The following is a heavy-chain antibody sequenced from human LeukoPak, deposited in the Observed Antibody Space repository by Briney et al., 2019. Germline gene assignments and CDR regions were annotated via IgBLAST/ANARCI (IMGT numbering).Heavy chain of an antibody. CDR1: GFTFSSYI. CDR3: ARDPGIIPVAGSYYIDS. V-gene: IGHV3-48*01. D-gene: IGHD6-19*01. Sequence: GGSLRLSCAVSGFTFSSYIMNWVRQAPGKGLEWVSYISSRSGTTYYADSVKGRFTISRDNAKNSLYLQMNSLRAEDTAVYYCARDPGIIPVAGSYYIDSWGQGTLVTVSS. J-gene: IGHJ4*02. CDR2: ISSRSGTT.